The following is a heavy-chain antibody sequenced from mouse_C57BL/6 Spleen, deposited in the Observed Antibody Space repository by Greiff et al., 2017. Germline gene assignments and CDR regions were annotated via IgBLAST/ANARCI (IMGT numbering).Heavy chain of an antibody. V-gene: IGHV1-82*01. CDR2: IYPGDGDT. Sequence: VQLQQSGPELVKPGASVKISCKASGYAFSSSWMNWVKQRPGKGLEWIGRIYPGDGDTNYNGKFKGKATLTADKSSSTAYMQLSSLTSEDSAVYFCARGEFITNLFDYWGQGTTLTVSS. J-gene: IGHJ2*01. CDR1: GYAFSSSW. D-gene: IGHD1-1*01. CDR3: ARGEFITNLFDY.